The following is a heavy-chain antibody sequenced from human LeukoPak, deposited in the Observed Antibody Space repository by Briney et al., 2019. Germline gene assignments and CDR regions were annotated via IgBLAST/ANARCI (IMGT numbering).Heavy chain of an antibody. D-gene: IGHD6-13*01. J-gene: IGHJ2*01. CDR1: GFTFSSYG. CDR2: IWYDGSNK. V-gene: IGHV3-33*01. Sequence: PGRSLRLSCAASGFTFSSYGMHWVRQAPGKGLGWVAVIWYDGSNKYYADSVKGRFTISRDNSKNTLYLQMNSLRAEDTAVYYCARGPYSSSPEFDLWGRGTLVTVSS. CDR3: ARGPYSSSPEFDL.